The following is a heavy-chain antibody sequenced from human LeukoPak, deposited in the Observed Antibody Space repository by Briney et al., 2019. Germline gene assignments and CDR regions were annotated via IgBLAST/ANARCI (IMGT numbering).Heavy chain of an antibody. V-gene: IGHV1-46*01. CDR2: INPSCGST. CDR3: ERDLDD. D-gene: IGHD1-1*01. CDR1: GYTFTSYY. Sequence: ASVKVSCKASGYTFTSYYIHWVRQAPGQGLEWMGIINPSCGSTSYAQKFQGRVTMTRDTSTRTVYMEPSSQRSEDTAVYYCERDLDDWGQGTLVTVSS. J-gene: IGHJ1*01.